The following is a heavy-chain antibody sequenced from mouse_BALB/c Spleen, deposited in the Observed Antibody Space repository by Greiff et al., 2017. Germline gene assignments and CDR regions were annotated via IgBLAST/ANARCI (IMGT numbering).Heavy chain of an antibody. CDR2: INLYNGAT. CDR1: GYSFTGYY. Sequence: EVQLQQSGPELVKPGASVKISCKASGYSFTGYYMHWVKQSHVKSLEWIGRINLYNGATSYNQNFKDKASLTVDKSSSTAYMELHSLTSEDSAVYYCARHISNRDAMDYWGQGTSVTVSS. J-gene: IGHJ4*01. V-gene: IGHV1-31*01. D-gene: IGHD4-1*01. CDR3: ARHISNRDAMDY.